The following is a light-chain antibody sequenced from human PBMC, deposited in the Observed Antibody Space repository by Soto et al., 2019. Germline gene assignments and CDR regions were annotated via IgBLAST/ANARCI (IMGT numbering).Light chain of an antibody. V-gene: IGKV1-5*01. CDR2: DAS. CDR3: LQDYNYPHT. J-gene: IGKJ4*01. CDR1: QSISSW. Sequence: DIQMTQSPSTLSASVGDRVTIPCRASQSISSWLVWYQQKPGKAPKLLIYDASSLESGVPSRFSGSGSGTDFTLTISSLQPEDFATYYCLQDYNYPHTFGGGTKVDIK.